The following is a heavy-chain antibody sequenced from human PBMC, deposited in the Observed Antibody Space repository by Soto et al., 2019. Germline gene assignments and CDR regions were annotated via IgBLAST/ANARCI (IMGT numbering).Heavy chain of an antibody. D-gene: IGHD3-10*01. Sequence: ASETLSLTCTVSGGSISSSSYYWGWIRQPPGKGLEWIGSIYYSGSTYYDPSLKSRVTISVDTSKNQFSLKLSSVTAADTAVYYCARGRYYGSASYSFDSWGQGTLVTVSS. CDR2: IYYSGST. CDR3: ARGRYYGSASYSFDS. V-gene: IGHV4-39*01. CDR1: GGSISSSSYY. J-gene: IGHJ4*02.